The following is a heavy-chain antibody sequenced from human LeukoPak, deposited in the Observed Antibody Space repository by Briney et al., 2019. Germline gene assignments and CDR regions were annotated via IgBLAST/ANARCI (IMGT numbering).Heavy chain of an antibody. D-gene: IGHD2-2*01. CDR2: IYTSGST. Sequence: SETLSLTCTVSGVSISSYYWSWIRQPAGKGLEWIGRIYTSGSTNYNPSLKSRVTMSVDTSKNQFSLKLSSVTAADTAVYYCARSTTLPGSFDYWGQGTLVTVSS. J-gene: IGHJ4*02. CDR1: GVSISSYY. V-gene: IGHV4-4*07. CDR3: ARSTTLPGSFDY.